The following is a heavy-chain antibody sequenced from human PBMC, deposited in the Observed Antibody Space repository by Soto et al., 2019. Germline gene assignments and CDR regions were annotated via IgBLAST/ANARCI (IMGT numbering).Heavy chain of an antibody. Sequence: QVQLQESGPGLVKPSETLSLTCTVSGGSISSYYWSWIRQPPGKGLEWIGYIYYSGSTNYNPSLKSRVTISVDTSKNQFSLKLSSVTAADTAVYYCARQYSSSNWFDPGGQGTLVTVSS. CDR3: ARQYSSSNWFDP. V-gene: IGHV4-59*01. CDR2: IYYSGST. CDR1: GGSISSYY. D-gene: IGHD6-13*01. J-gene: IGHJ5*02.